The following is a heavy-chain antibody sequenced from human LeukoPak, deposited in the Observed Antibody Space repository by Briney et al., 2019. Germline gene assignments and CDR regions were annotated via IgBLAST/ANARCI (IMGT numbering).Heavy chain of an antibody. D-gene: IGHD5-24*01. CDR1: GGSFSGYY. CDR3: ASARWDC. J-gene: IGHJ4*02. Sequence: SETLSLTCAVYGGSFSGYYWIWIRQPPGKGLEWIGEINHSGSTYYNPSLKSRVTISLDKSRNQFSLNLISVTAADTAVYYCASARWDCWGQGTLVTVSS. CDR2: INHSGST. V-gene: IGHV4-34*01.